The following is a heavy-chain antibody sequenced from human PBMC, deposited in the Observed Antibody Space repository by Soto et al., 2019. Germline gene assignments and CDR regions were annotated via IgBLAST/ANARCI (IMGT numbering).Heavy chain of an antibody. CDR2: INHSGST. J-gene: IGHJ5*02. V-gene: IGHV4-34*01. D-gene: IGHD3-9*01. Sequence: LSLTCAVYGGSFSGYYWSWIRQPPGKGLEWIGEINHSGSTNYNPSLKSRVTISVDTSKNQFSLKLSSVTAADTAVYYCARGLLRYFDWLPKSARFDPWGQGTLVTVSS. CDR1: GGSFSGYY. CDR3: ARGLLRYFDWLPKSARFDP.